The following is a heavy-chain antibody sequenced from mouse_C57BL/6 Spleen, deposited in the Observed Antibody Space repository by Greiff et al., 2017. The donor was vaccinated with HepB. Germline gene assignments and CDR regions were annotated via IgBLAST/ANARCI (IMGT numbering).Heavy chain of an antibody. D-gene: IGHD1-1*01. CDR3: ARQRLDYGSSHWYFDV. V-gene: IGHV2-9-1*01. CDR2: IWTGGGT. Sequence: VKLVESGPGLVAPSQSLSITCTVSGFSLTSYAISWVRQPPGKGLEWLGVIWTGGGTNYNSAPISRLSISKDNSKSQVFLKMNSLQTDDTARYYCARQRLDYGSSHWYFDVWGTGTTVTVSS. CDR1: GFSLTSYA. J-gene: IGHJ1*03.